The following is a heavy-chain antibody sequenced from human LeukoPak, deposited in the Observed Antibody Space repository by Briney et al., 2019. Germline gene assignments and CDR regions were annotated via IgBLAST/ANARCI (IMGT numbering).Heavy chain of an antibody. CDR2: IYSGGNT. Sequence: GGSLTLSCAASGFTVSNNYMSWVRPAPGKGLEWVSIIYSGGNTYYADSLKGRFSISRDNSKNTLYLQMNSLRAEDTAVYYCTTVSSRRFDYWGQGTLVTVSS. J-gene: IGHJ4*02. CDR3: TTVSSRRFDY. V-gene: IGHV3-66*01. CDR1: GFTVSNNY.